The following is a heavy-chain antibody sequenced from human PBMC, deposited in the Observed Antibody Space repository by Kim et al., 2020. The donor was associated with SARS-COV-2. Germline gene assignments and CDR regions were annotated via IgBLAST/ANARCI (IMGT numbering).Heavy chain of an antibody. CDR2: INTETENP. CDR3: AADLRDGATKAGMA. Sequence: ASVKVSCKASGYTFTNHAMSWVRQAPGQGLEWMGWINTETENPTYAQGFTGRFVFSLDTSVSTAYLQISSLATEDTAVYYCAADLRDGATKAGMAWGQGTMVTVSS. J-gene: IGHJ3*01. V-gene: IGHV7-4-1*02. D-gene: IGHD3-10*01. CDR1: GYTFTNHA.